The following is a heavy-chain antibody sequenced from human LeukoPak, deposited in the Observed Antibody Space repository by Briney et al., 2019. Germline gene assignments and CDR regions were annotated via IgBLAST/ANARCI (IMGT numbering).Heavy chain of an antibody. V-gene: IGHV1-2*02. J-gene: IGHJ5*02. CDR1: GYIFTTYY. D-gene: IGHD6-13*01. Sequence: ASVKVSCKASGYIFTTYYMHWVRQVPGQGLEWMGWVNPYSGGTNYAQKFEGRVTMTRDTSISTAYIELSRLISDDTAVYYCARDGQYSSSSDWFDPWGQGTLVTVSS. CDR2: VNPYSGGT. CDR3: ARDGQYSSSSDWFDP.